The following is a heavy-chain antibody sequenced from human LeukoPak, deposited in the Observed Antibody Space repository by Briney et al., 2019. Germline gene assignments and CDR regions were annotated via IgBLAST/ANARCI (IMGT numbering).Heavy chain of an antibody. CDR3: GRDHGRYCSGGSCYFGGFFEY. D-gene: IGHD2-15*01. Sequence: GGSLRLSCAASGFTFSNYWMSWVRQAPGKGLEWVANIKQDGSEKYYVDSVKGRFTISRDNAKNSLYLQMNSLRAEDTAVYYCGRDHGRYCSGGSCYFGGFFEYWGQGTLGTVSS. J-gene: IGHJ4*02. CDR1: GFTFSNYW. CDR2: IKQDGSEK. V-gene: IGHV3-7*03.